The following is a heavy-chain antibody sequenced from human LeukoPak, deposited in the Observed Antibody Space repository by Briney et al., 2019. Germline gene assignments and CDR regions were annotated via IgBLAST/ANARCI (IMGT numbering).Heavy chain of an antibody. Sequence: PSETLSLTCAVYGGSFSGYYWSWIRQPPGKGLEWIGEINHSGSTNYNPSLKSRVTISVDTSKNQFSLKLSSVTAADTAVYYCARVLGYCSGGSCYTFDYWGQGTLVTVSS. D-gene: IGHD2-15*01. V-gene: IGHV4-34*01. CDR3: ARVLGYCSGGSCYTFDY. CDR1: GGSFSGYY. CDR2: INHSGST. J-gene: IGHJ4*02.